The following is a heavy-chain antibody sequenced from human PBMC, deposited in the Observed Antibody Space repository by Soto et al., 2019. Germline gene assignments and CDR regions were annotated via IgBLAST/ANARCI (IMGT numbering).Heavy chain of an antibody. CDR3: AKDNEEAVAGTNWFDP. Sequence: PGGSLRLSCAASGFTFSSYGMHWVRQAPGKGLEWVAVISYDGSNKYYADSVKGRFTISRDNSKNTLYLQMNSLRAEDTAVYYCAKDNEEAVAGTNWFDPWGQGTLVTVSS. D-gene: IGHD6-19*01. V-gene: IGHV3-30*18. J-gene: IGHJ5*02. CDR2: ISYDGSNK. CDR1: GFTFSSYG.